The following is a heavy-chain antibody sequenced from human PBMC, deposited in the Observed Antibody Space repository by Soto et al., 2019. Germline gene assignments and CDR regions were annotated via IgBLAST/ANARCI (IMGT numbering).Heavy chain of an antibody. CDR3: TTSSFDGDYDNY. J-gene: IGHJ4*02. CDR2: IKSKTDGGTT. D-gene: IGHD4-17*01. V-gene: IGHV3-15*01. CDR1: GFTFSNAL. Sequence: GGSLRLSCAASGFTFSNALMSWGRQAPGKGLEWVGRIKSKTDGGTTDYAAPVKGRFTISRDDSKNTLYLQMNSLKTEDTAVYYCTTSSFDGDYDNYWGQGTLVTVSS.